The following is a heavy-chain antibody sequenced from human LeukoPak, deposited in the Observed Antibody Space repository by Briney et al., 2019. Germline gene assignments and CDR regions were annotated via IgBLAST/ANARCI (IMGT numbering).Heavy chain of an antibody. D-gene: IGHD6-6*01. CDR2: IYYSGST. CDR1: GGSISSYY. CDR3: ARLQLVLDY. Sequence: SETLSLTCTVSGGSISSYYWSWIRQPPGKGLEWIGYIYYSGSTNYNPSLKSRVTISVGTSKNQFSLKLSSVTAADTAVYYCARLQLVLDYWGQGTLVTVSS. J-gene: IGHJ4*02. V-gene: IGHV4-59*08.